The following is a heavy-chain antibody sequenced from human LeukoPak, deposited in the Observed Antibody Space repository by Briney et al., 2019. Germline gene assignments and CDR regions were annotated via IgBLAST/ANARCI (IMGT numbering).Heavy chain of an antibody. CDR2: IGISSGNT. D-gene: IGHD1-1*01. J-gene: IGHJ4*02. CDR1: GFPFSDYS. CDR3: ARDHNYAFDN. Sequence: PGGSLRLSCVASGFPFSDYSMNWVRQAPGKGLEWISYIGISSGNTKYADSVKGRFTISGDSAKNSLYLQMNSLRVEDTAVYFCARDHNYAFDNWGQGTLVIVSS. V-gene: IGHV3-48*04.